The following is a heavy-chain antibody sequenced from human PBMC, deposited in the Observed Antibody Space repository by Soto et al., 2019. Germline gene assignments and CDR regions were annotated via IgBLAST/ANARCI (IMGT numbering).Heavy chain of an antibody. CDR2: IYYSGST. CDR1: GGSISSGGYY. Sequence: SQTLSLTCTVSGGSISSGGYYWSWIRQHPGKGLEWIGYIYYSGSTYYNPSLKSRVTISVDTSKNQFSLKLSSVTAADTAVYYCARVPLGDNWFDPWGQGTLVTVSS. CDR3: ARVPLGDNWFDP. J-gene: IGHJ5*02. D-gene: IGHD3-3*02. V-gene: IGHV4-31*02.